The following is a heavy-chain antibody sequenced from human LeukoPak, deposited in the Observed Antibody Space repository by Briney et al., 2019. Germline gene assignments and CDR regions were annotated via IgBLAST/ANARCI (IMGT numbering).Heavy chain of an antibody. V-gene: IGHV4-4*07. D-gene: IGHD3-10*01. Sequence: KSSETLSLTCTVSGGSVGGYYWNWIRQPAGKGLEWIGRIYTSGSTNYNPSLKSRVTISVDKSRNQVSLKLTSVTAADTAVYYCARDYYGSGSYYHWHWYFDLWGRGTLVTVSS. CDR1: GGSVGGYY. CDR2: IYTSGST. CDR3: ARDYYGSGSYYHWHWYFDL. J-gene: IGHJ2*01.